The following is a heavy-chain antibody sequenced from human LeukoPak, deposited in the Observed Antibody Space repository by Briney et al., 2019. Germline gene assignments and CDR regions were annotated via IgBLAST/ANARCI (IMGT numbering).Heavy chain of an antibody. CDR3: ARDFFHGHCAGLSCFLLDY. CDR1: GYTFTSYG. D-gene: IGHD2-15*01. CDR2: ISGNNGNT. V-gene: IGHV1-18*01. Sequence: GASVKVSCKASGYTFTSYGISWVRQAPGQGLEWMGWISGNNGNTNYAQKFQGGVTMTTDTSTSTAYMEMRSLRSDDTAVYYCARDFFHGHCAGLSCFLLDYWGQGSLVTVSS. J-gene: IGHJ4*02.